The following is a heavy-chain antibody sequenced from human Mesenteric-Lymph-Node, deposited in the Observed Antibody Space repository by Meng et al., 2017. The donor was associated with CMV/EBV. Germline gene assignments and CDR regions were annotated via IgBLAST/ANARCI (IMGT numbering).Heavy chain of an antibody. V-gene: IGHV4-31*02. Sequence: GAFGCGFSYGSRSRLRPGQGLEWDDDIYFNGSAYYGPSLNARVTISVDTSKSQYSLKLSSVTAAGTAVYYCAGAYSSGWYGYWYFDLWGRGTLVTVSS. CDR2: IYFNGSA. CDR1: GAFGCGFSY. D-gene: IGHD6-13*01. CDR3: AGAYSSGWYGYWYFDL. J-gene: IGHJ2*01.